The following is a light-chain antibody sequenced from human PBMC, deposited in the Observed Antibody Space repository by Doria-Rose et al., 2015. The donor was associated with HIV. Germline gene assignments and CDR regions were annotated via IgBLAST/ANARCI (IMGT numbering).Light chain of an antibody. CDR2: DGS. Sequence: TQSPGTLSLSPGERANLSCRASQSFSSTYLAWYQQKPGQAPSPLIYDGSTRATGIPDRFSASGSGTDFTLTINRLEPEDFALYYCHQYGTSWTFGQGTKVEI. J-gene: IGKJ1*01. CDR3: HQYGTSWT. CDR1: QSFSSTY. V-gene: IGKV3-20*01.